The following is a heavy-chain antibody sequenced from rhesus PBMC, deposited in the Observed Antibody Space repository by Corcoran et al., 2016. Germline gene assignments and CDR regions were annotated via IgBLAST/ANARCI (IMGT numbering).Heavy chain of an antibody. D-gene: IGHD1-44*02. CDR3: ARDGAWTPRDY. CDR1: GYSISSGYG. J-gene: IGHJ4*01. CDR2: ISYSGST. Sequence: QLQLQESGPGLVKPSETLSLTCAVSGYSISSGYGRSWIRQPPGKGLECLGYISYSGSTSPNPSLKSRITISRDTSKNQCSLKLSSVTAADTAVYYCARDGAWTPRDYWGQGVLVTVSS. V-gene: IGHV4-122*02.